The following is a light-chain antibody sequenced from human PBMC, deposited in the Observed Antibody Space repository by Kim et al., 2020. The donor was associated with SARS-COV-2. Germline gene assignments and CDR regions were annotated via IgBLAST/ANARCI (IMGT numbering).Light chain of an antibody. Sequence: VGDRGPHTCRARQGIGEALAWFQQKPGKAPKSLIYDVSNLESGVPSRFSGSGSGTDFTLTISSLQPEDFASYYCQQYKTYPLTFGGGTKVEIK. J-gene: IGKJ4*01. CDR1: QGIGEA. CDR3: QQYKTYPLT. CDR2: DVS. V-gene: IGKV1-16*01.